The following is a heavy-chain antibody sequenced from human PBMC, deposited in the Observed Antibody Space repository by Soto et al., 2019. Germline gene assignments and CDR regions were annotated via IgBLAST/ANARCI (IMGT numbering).Heavy chain of an antibody. CDR1: GGSFSGYY. V-gene: IGHV4-34*01. CDR3: AGNWNYDY. Sequence: ASETLSLTCAVYGGSFSGYYWSWIRQPPGKGLEWIGEINHSGSTNYNPSLKSRVTISVDTSKNQFSLKLSSVTAADTAVYYCAGNWNYDYWGQGTLVTVSS. D-gene: IGHD1-1*01. J-gene: IGHJ4*02. CDR2: INHSGST.